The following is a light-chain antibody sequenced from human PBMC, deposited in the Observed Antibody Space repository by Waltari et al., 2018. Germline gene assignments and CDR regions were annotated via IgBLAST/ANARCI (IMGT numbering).Light chain of an antibody. V-gene: IGKV4-1*01. CDR3: QQYITSPVT. Sequence: DIVMTQSPDSLAVSLGERATIRLKSRQSVMYSSNNKDYLAWYQQKPGQPPKLLIYWASTRESGVPDRFSGSGSATNFTLTISSLQAEDVAVYWCQQYITSPVTFGQGTRLEIK. CDR2: WAS. CDR1: QSVMYSSNNKDY. J-gene: IGKJ5*01.